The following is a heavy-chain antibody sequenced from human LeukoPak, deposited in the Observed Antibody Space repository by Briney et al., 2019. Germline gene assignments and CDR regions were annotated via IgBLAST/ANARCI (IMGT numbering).Heavy chain of an antibody. CDR2: ITGGGIST. CDR3: ANEVTTNINVHFDY. V-gene: IGHV3-23*01. Sequence: PGGSLRLSCAASGFTFSIYAMSWVRRAPRKGLEWVSAITGGGISTYYADSVKGRFTISRDNSKNTVYLQMNSLRAEDTAVYYCANEVTTNINVHFDYWGQGTLVSVSS. CDR1: GFTFSIYA. D-gene: IGHD4-17*01. J-gene: IGHJ4*02.